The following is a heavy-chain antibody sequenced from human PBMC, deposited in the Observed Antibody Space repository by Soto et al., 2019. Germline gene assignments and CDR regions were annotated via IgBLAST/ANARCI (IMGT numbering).Heavy chain of an antibody. CDR3: AGIYYGSGSYYNVGYYYGMDV. D-gene: IGHD3-10*01. V-gene: IGHV4-39*07. CDR2: INHSGST. Sequence: PSETLSLTCTVSGGSISSSSCHWGWIRQPPGKGLEWIGKINHSGSTNYNPSLKSRVTISVDTSKNQFSLKLSSVTAADTAVYYCAGIYYGSGSYYNVGYYYGMDVWGQGTTVTVSS. CDR1: GGSISSSSCH. J-gene: IGHJ6*02.